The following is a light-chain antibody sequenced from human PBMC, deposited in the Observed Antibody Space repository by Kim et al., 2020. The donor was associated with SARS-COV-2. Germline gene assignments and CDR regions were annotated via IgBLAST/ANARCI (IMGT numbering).Light chain of an antibody. V-gene: IGKV3-15*01. CDR3: QKYNKGRPVT. J-gene: IGKJ4*01. Sequence: IILTQSPAPLSASPGERVTLSCRASQTVNNNVAWYQQKPGQSPRLLMFAASTRATGIPARFSGSGSGTEYTLTIDSLQPEDSAVYYCQKYNKGRPVTLCAGTKVDIK. CDR2: AAS. CDR1: QTVNNN.